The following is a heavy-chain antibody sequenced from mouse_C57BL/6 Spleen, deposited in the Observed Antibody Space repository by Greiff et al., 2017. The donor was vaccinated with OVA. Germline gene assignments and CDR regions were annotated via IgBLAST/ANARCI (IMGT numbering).Heavy chain of an antibody. CDR1: GFTFSDYY. CDR2: ISNGGGST. V-gene: IGHV5-12*01. J-gene: IGHJ4*01. D-gene: IGHD1-1*01. CDR3: ARRYYCSSYYAMDY. Sequence: EVHLVESGGGLVQPGGPLKLSCAASGFTFSDYYMYWVRQTPEQRLEWVAYISNGGGSTYYPDTVKGRFTISRDNAKTTLYLQMSRLKAEDTAMYYCARRYYCSSYYAMDYWGQGTSVTVSS.